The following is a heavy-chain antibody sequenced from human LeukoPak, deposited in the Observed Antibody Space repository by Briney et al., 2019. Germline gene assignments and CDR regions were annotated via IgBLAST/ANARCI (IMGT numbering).Heavy chain of an antibody. D-gene: IGHD1-26*01. V-gene: IGHV3-66*02. Sequence: GGSLRLSCALSVFTFSSNYMTCVRQAPGKGGEGVSIIYSGGSTYYADSVKGRFTISRDNSKNTLYLQMNSLRAEDTAVYYCARYSGSYGYFDYWGQGTLVTVSS. J-gene: IGHJ4*02. CDR1: VFTFSSNY. CDR2: IYSGGST. CDR3: ARYSGSYGYFDY.